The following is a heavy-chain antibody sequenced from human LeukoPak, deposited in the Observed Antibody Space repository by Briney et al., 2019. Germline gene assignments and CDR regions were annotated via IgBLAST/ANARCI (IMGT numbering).Heavy chain of an antibody. CDR1: GYTFTIYY. Sequence: ASVTVSCTASGYTFTIYYIHWVRQAPGQGLEWMGIINPSGGSTSYPQNFQGRITMTRDTSTSTVYMELSSLRPEDTAVYYCARDHSSGWEQLYGMDVWGQGTTVTVSS. CDR2: INPSGGST. J-gene: IGHJ6*02. CDR3: ARDHSSGWEQLYGMDV. V-gene: IGHV1-46*01. D-gene: IGHD6-19*01.